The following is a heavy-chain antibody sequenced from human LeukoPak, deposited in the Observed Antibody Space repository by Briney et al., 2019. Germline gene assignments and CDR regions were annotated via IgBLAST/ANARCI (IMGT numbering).Heavy chain of an antibody. Sequence: ASVRVSCKASGNTFTGYYIHWVRQAPGQGLEWMGCINSDSGGTNYAQKLQGRVTMTRDASISTAYMELSSLRSEDTAVYYCAREIGPIQLHLWGSAFDYWGQGTLVTVSS. CDR3: AREIGPIQLHLWGSAFDY. CDR2: INSDSGGT. CDR1: GNTFTGYY. D-gene: IGHD5-18*01. V-gene: IGHV1-2*02. J-gene: IGHJ4*02.